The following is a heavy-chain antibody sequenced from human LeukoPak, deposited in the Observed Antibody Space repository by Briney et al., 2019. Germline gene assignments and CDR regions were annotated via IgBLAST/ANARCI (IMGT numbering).Heavy chain of an antibody. CDR2: IKQDGSEK. CDR3: ARVSPWEWHFDY. J-gene: IGHJ4*02. CDR1: GFTFSSYA. D-gene: IGHD3-3*01. Sequence: GRSLRLSCAASGFTFSSYAMSWVRQAPGKGLEWVANIKQDGSEKYYVDSVKGRFTISRDNAKNSLYLQTNSLRAEDTAVYYCARVSPWEWHFDYWGQGTLVTVSS. V-gene: IGHV3-7*03.